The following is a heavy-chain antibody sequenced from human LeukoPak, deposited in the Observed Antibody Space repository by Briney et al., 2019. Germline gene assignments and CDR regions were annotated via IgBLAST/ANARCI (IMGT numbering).Heavy chain of an antibody. CDR2: ISSNSSTT. V-gene: IGHV3-48*01. J-gene: IGHJ6*03. Sequence: GGSLRLSCVASGFTFSSYSMNWVRQAPGKGLERISYISSNSSTTFYADSVKGRFTISRDNAKNSLYVQMNSLRAEDTAIYYCARDGLMDVWGTGTTVTVSS. CDR3: ARDGLMDV. CDR1: GFTFSSYS.